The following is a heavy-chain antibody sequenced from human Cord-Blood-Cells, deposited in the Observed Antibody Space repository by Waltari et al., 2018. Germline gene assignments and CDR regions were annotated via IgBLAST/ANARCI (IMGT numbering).Heavy chain of an antibody. D-gene: IGHD3-16*01. J-gene: IGHJ6*03. CDR3: ARDQGGYYYYYMDV. Sequence: QVQLVESGGCVVQPGRSLRLSCAASGFTFSSYGMHWVRQAPGKGLEWVAVIWYDGSNKYYADSVKGRFTISRDNSKNTLYLQMNSLRAEDTAVYYCARDQGGYYYYYMDVWGKGTTVTVSS. CDR2: IWYDGSNK. V-gene: IGHV3-33*01. CDR1: GFTFSSYG.